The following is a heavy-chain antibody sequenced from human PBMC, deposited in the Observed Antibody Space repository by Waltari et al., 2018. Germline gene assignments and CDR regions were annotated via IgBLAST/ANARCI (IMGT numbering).Heavy chain of an antibody. Sequence: VQLVQSGAEVKKPGATVKISCKVSGYTFTDYYMHWVQQAPGKGLEWMGLVDPEDGETIYAEKFQGRVTITADTSTDTAYMELSSLRSEDTAVYYCATNMGYCSGGSCQYYYYGMDVWDQGTTVTVSS. CDR2: VDPEDGET. V-gene: IGHV1-69-2*01. CDR1: GYTFTDYY. CDR3: ATNMGYCSGGSCQYYYYGMDV. D-gene: IGHD2-15*01. J-gene: IGHJ6*02.